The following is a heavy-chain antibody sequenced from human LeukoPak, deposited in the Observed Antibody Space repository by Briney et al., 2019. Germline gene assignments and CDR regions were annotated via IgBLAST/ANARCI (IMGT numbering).Heavy chain of an antibody. Sequence: ASVKVSCKASGYTXTDYYMHWVRQAPGQGLEGMGWINPNSGGTNYAQKFQGRVTMTRDTSISTASMELSSLRSDDTAVYYCARESIVGATPLDYWGQGTLVTVSS. D-gene: IGHD1-26*01. CDR2: INPNSGGT. V-gene: IGHV1-2*02. CDR3: ARESIVGATPLDY. J-gene: IGHJ4*02. CDR1: GYTXTDYY.